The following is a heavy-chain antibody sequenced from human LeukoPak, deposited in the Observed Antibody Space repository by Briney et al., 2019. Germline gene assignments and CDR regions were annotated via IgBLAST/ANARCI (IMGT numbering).Heavy chain of an antibody. CDR2: IRNDGTNK. J-gene: IGHJ4*02. D-gene: IGHD3-22*01. CDR1: GFTFSGSG. Sequence: GGSLRLSCAASGFTFSGSGMHWVRQAPGKGLEWVAFIRNDGTNKYYAESVKGRFTISRDNAKNSLYLQMNSLRAEDTAVYYCARDNSASYYDSSGFDYWGQGTLVTVSS. V-gene: IGHV3-30*02. CDR3: ARDNSASYYDSSGFDY.